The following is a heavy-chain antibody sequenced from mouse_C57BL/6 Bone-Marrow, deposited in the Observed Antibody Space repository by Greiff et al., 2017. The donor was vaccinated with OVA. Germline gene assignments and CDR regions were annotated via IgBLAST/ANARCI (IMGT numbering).Heavy chain of an antibody. V-gene: IGHV1-82*01. CDR3: ASPLYYSKYVGFAY. CDR1: GYAFSSSW. D-gene: IGHD2-5*01. CDR2: IYPGDGDT. Sequence: QVQLQQSGPELVKPGASVKISCKASGYAFSSSWMNWVKQRPGKGLEWIGRIYPGDGDTNYNGKFKGKATLTADKSSSTAYMQLSSLTSEDSAVYFCASPLYYSKYVGFAYWGQGTLVTVSA. J-gene: IGHJ3*01.